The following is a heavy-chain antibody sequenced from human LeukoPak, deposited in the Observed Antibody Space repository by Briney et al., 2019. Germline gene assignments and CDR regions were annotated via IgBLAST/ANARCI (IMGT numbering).Heavy chain of an antibody. V-gene: IGHV1-24*01. J-gene: IGHJ5*02. D-gene: IGHD3-10*01. Sequence: GASVKVSCKASGYTFTSYAMNWVRQAPGQGLEWMGGFDPEDGETIYAQKFQGRVTMTEDTSTDTAYMELSSLRSEDTAVYYCATERAGITMVRSWFDPWGQGTLVTVSS. CDR3: ATERAGITMVRSWFDP. CDR2: FDPEDGET. CDR1: GYTFTSYA.